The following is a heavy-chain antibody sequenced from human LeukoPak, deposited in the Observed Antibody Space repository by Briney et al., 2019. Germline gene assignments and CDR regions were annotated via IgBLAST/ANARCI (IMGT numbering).Heavy chain of an antibody. Sequence: ASVTVSCMASGYTFTGYYMHWVRQAPGQGLEWMGWINPNSGGTNYAQKFQGRVTMTRDTSISTAYMELSRLRSDDTAVYYCVRLHTIFGVVIDYGLDVWGQGTTVTVSS. CDR3: VRLHTIFGVVIDYGLDV. J-gene: IGHJ6*02. V-gene: IGHV1-2*02. D-gene: IGHD3-3*01. CDR1: GYTFTGYY. CDR2: INPNSGGT.